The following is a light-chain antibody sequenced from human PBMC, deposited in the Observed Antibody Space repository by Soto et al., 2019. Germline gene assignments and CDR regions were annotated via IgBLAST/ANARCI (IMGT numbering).Light chain of an antibody. J-gene: IGLJ2*01. CDR1: SSNIGSNT. CDR2: SNN. V-gene: IGLV1-44*01. CDR3: AAWDHSLNGLV. Sequence: QSVLTQPPSASGTPGQRVTISCSGSSSNIGSNTVNWYQQLPGTAPKLLIYSNNQRPSGVPDRFSGSKSGTSASLAISGLQSEDEADYYCAAWDHSLNGLVFGGGTQLTVL.